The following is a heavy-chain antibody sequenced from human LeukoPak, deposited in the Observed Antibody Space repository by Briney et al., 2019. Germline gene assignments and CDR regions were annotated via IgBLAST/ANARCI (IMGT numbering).Heavy chain of an antibody. D-gene: IGHD3-9*01. Sequence: GGSLRLSCAASGFTFSSYGMHWVRQAPGKGLEWVAVIWYDGSNKYYADSVKGRFTISRGNSKNTLYLQMNSLRAEDTAVYYCARDYDILTGQASAFDIWGQGTMVTVSS. CDR1: GFTFSSYG. J-gene: IGHJ3*02. CDR3: ARDYDILTGQASAFDI. V-gene: IGHV3-33*01. CDR2: IWYDGSNK.